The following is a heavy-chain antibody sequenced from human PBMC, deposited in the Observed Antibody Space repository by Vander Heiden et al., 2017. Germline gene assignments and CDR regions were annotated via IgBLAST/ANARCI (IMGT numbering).Heavy chain of an antibody. CDR1: GFTFSGSA. D-gene: IGHD3-3*01. Sequence: EVQLVEAGGGLVQPGRSLKLSCAAPGFTFSGSAMHWVRQASGKGLEWVGRIRSKANSYATAYAASVKGRFTISRDDSKNTAYLQMNSLKTEDTAVYYCTTHYDFWSGYSFDYWGQGTLVTVSS. J-gene: IGHJ4*02. CDR2: IRSKANSYAT. CDR3: TTHYDFWSGYSFDY. V-gene: IGHV3-73*01.